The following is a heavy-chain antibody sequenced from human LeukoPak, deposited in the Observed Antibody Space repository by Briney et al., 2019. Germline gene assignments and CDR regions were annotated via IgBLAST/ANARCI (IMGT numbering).Heavy chain of an antibody. CDR2: ISGSGAST. V-gene: IGHV3-23*01. CDR3: AKGKDTYNYDSSGYYFGEY. Sequence: GGSLRLSCAASGFTFSSYAMTWVRQAPGKGLEWVSAISGSGASTYYADSVKGRFTISRDNSKNTLYLQMNSLRAEDTALYYCAKGKDTYNYDSSGYYFGEYWGQGTLVTVST. J-gene: IGHJ4*02. CDR1: GFTFSSYA. D-gene: IGHD3-22*01.